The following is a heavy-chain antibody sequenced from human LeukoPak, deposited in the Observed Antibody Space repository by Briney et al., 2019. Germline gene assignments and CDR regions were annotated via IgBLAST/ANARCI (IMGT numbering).Heavy chain of an antibody. CDR1: GGSISSSSYY. Sequence: PSETLSLTCTVSGGSISSSSYYWGWIRQPPGKGLEWIGEINHSGSTNYNPSLKSRATISVDTSRNQFSLKLSSVTAADTAVYYCARGGRVTTAFDYWGQGTLVTVSS. V-gene: IGHV4-39*07. D-gene: IGHD4-17*01. CDR3: ARGGRVTTAFDY. J-gene: IGHJ4*02. CDR2: INHSGST.